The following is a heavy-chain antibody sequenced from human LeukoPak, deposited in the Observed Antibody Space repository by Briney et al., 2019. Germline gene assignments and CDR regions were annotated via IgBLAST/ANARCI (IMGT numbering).Heavy chain of an antibody. CDR2: MNPNSGNT. J-gene: IGHJ4*02. D-gene: IGHD6-13*01. Sequence: ASVKVSCKASGYTFTSYDINWVRQATGQGLEWMGWMNPNSGNTGYARKFQGRVTMTRNTSISTAYMELSSLRSEDTAVYYCARSDSSSWYVYWGQGTLVTVSS. CDR3: ARSDSSSWYVY. CDR1: GYTFTSYD. V-gene: IGHV1-8*01.